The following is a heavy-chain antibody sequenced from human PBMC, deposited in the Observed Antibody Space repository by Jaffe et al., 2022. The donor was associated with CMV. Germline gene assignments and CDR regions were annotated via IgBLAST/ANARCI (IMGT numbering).Heavy chain of an antibody. Sequence: EVQLLESGGGLVQPGGSLRLSCAASGFTFSSYAMSWVRQAPGKGLEWVSAISGSGGSTYYADSVKGRFTISRDNSKNTLYLQMNSLRAEDTAVYYCAKARGPIMITFGGVIGNDAFDIWGQGTMVTVSS. V-gene: IGHV3-23*01. D-gene: IGHD3-16*02. CDR3: AKARGPIMITFGGVIGNDAFDI. J-gene: IGHJ3*02. CDR2: ISGSGGST. CDR1: GFTFSSYA.